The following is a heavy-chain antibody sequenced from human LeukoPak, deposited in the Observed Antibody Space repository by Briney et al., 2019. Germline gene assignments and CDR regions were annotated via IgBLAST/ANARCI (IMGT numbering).Heavy chain of an antibody. V-gene: IGHV3-74*01. D-gene: IGHD6-13*01. CDR2: IDSDGSST. J-gene: IGHJ4*02. Sequence: GGSLRLSCAASGFTFSSYWMHWVRQAPGKGLVWVSRIDSDGSSTSYADSVKGRFPISRDNSKNTLYLQMNSLRAEDTAVYYCAKTRPLDSSSWSHGDYWGQGTLVTVSS. CDR1: GFTFSSYW. CDR3: AKTRPLDSSSWSHGDY.